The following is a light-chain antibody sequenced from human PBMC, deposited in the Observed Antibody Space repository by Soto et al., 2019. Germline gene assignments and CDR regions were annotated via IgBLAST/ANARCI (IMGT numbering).Light chain of an antibody. J-gene: IGKJ1*01. V-gene: IGKV3-11*01. CDR2: DVS. CDR1: QSVSSY. CDR3: QQRSSWPWT. Sequence: EIVLTQSPATLSLSPGERATLSCRASQSVSSYLAWYQQKPGQAPRLLMYDVSNRASDIPASFSGSGSGTDFTLTITRIGPEDFAVYYCQQRSSWPWTFGQGTKLEIK.